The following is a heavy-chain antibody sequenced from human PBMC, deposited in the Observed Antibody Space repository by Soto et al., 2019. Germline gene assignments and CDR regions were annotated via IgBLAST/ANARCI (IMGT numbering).Heavy chain of an antibody. V-gene: IGHV4-30-4*01. CDR1: GGSISSGDYY. CDR3: ARGDGPSTPRAFDI. D-gene: IGHD4-17*01. J-gene: IGHJ3*02. CDR2: IYHSGST. Sequence: SETLSLTCTVSGGSISSGDYYWSWIRQPPGKGLEWIGYIYHSGSTYYNPSLKSRVTISVDTSKNQFSLKLSSVTAADTAVYYCARGDGPSTPRAFDIWGQGTMVTVSS.